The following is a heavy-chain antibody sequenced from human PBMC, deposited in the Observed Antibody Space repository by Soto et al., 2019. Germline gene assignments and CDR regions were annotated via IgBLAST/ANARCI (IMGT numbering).Heavy chain of an antibody. Sequence: PSETLSLTCTVSGGSISSGNYYWSWIRQPPGKGLEWIGYIYYSGNPYYNPSLKSRVTISVDMSKNQFSLKLSSVTAADTALYYCAREARGMTYYYGMDVWGQGTTVTVPS. CDR1: GGSISSGNYY. CDR3: AREARGMTYYYGMDV. V-gene: IGHV4-30-4*01. J-gene: IGHJ6*02. D-gene: IGHD3-16*01. CDR2: IYYSGNP.